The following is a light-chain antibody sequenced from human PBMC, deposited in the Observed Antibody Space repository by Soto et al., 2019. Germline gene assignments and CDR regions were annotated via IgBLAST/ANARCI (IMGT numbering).Light chain of an antibody. Sequence: QSVLTQPASVSGSPGQSIAISCTGTSSDVGGYDYVSWYQQHPDKAPKLMIYEVTKWPSGVSNRFSGSKPGNTASLTISGLQPEDEADYYCSSHTSGSTRVFGSGTKVTVL. V-gene: IGLV2-14*01. J-gene: IGLJ1*01. CDR2: EVT. CDR3: SSHTSGSTRV. CDR1: SSDVGGYDY.